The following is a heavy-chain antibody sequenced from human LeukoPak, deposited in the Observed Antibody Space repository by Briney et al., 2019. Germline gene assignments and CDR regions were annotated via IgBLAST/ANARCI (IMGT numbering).Heavy chain of an antibody. CDR3: AAFLLQQINVFDI. CDR1: GGSISSSNW. Sequence: PSGTLSLTCAVSGGSISSSNWWSWVRQPPGKGLEWIGEIYHSGSTNYNPSLKSRVTISVDTSKNQFSLKLSSVTAADTAVYYCAAFLLQQINVFDIWGQGTMVTVSS. V-gene: IGHV4-4*02. J-gene: IGHJ3*02. CDR2: IYHSGST. D-gene: IGHD1-1*01.